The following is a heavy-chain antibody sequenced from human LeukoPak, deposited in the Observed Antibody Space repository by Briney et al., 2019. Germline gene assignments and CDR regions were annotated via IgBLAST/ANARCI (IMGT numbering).Heavy chain of an antibody. CDR1: GGSMSSYY. D-gene: IGHD1-26*01. V-gene: IGHV4-59*01. CDR2: IYYSGST. J-gene: IGHJ4*02. CDR3: ARGPGGAGSYSDPLFDC. Sequence: SETLSLTCTVSGGSMSSYYWSWIRQPPGKGLEWIGYIYYSGSTNYNPSLKSRVTISVDTSKNQFSLKLSSVTAADTAVYYCARGPGGAGSYSDPLFDCWGQGTLVTVSS.